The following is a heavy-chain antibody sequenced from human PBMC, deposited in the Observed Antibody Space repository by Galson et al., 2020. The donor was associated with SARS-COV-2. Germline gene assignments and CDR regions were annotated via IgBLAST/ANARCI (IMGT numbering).Heavy chain of an antibody. CDR2: IWYDGSNK. D-gene: IGHD4-17*01. Sequence: GESLKISCAAPGFTFSSYGMHWVRQAPGKGLEWVAVIWYDGSNKYYADSVKGRFTISRDNSKNTLYLQMNSLRAEDTAVYYCAREAAYGDYATGFDYWGQGTLVTVSS. V-gene: IGHV3-33*01. CDR3: AREAAYGDYATGFDY. CDR1: GFTFSSYG. J-gene: IGHJ4*02.